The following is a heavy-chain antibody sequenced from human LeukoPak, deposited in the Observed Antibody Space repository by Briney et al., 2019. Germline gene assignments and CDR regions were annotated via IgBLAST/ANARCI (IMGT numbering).Heavy chain of an antibody. D-gene: IGHD2-2*02. Sequence: GASVKVSCKASGYTFTSYGISWVRQAPGQGLEWMGWISAYNGNTNYAQKLQGRVTMTTDTSTSTAYMELRSLRSDDTAVYYCARDRYCSSTSCYMFSYWGQGTLVTVSS. CDR3: ARDRYCSSTSCYMFSY. CDR1: GYTFTSYG. V-gene: IGHV1-18*01. CDR2: ISAYNGNT. J-gene: IGHJ4*02.